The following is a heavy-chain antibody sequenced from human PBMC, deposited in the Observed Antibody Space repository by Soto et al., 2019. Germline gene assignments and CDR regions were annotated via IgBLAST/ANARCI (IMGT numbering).Heavy chain of an antibody. CDR3: ARDRGYRRYFDSSGFWADS. V-gene: IGHV3-33*08. D-gene: IGHD3-22*01. CDR1: GFTFSNYG. J-gene: IGHJ4*02. CDR2: VVYDGSKK. Sequence: GGSLRLSCAASGFTFSNYGMDWVRQAPGKGLEWVAAVVYDGSKKYYADSVKGRFTVSRDNYKNTLFLEMNALRAEDTAVYYCARDRGYRRYFDSSGFWADSWGQGTLVTVSS.